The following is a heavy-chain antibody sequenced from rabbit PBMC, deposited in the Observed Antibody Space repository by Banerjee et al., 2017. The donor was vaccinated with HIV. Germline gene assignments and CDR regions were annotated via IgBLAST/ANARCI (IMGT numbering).Heavy chain of an antibody. D-gene: IGHD6-1*01. J-gene: IGHJ4*01. CDR1: GFSFSNKYV. CDR2: INTSSGRT. CDR3: SRALADAIGRNFNL. Sequence: QEQLEESGGDLVKPEGSLTLICTASGFSFSNKYVMCWVRQAPGKGLEWIACINTSSGRTVSATWAKGRFTISRTSSTSVTLQMNIITATDTDTYFCSRALADAIGRNFNLWGPGTLVTVS. V-gene: IGHV1S45*01.